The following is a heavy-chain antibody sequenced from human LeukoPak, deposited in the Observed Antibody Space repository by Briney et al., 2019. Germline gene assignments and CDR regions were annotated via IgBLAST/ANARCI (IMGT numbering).Heavy chain of an antibody. D-gene: IGHD5-12*01. Sequence: GGSLRLSCAASGFTFSNVWMSWVRQVPGKGLEWVSSLRASGGITYYADSVKGRFTISRDNSKNTLFLQLNSLRAEDTAVYYCAKDRADVVPTMVLDYWGQGTLVTVSS. CDR2: LRASGGIT. V-gene: IGHV3-23*01. CDR3: AKDRADVVPTMVLDY. CDR1: GFTFSNVW. J-gene: IGHJ4*02.